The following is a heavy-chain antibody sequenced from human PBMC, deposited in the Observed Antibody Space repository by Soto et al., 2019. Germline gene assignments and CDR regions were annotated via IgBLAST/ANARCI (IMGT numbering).Heavy chain of an antibody. CDR2: IWYDGSNK. CDR3: ARDMGGYCSGGSCQTGDNWFDP. V-gene: IGHV3-33*01. Sequence: QVQLVESGGGVVQPGRSLRLSCAASGFTFSSYGMHWVRQAPGKGLEWVAVIWYDGSNKYYADSVKGRFTISRDNSKNTLYLQMNSLRAEDTAVYYCARDMGGYCSGGSCQTGDNWFDPWGQGTLVTVSS. CDR1: GFTFSSYG. D-gene: IGHD2-15*01. J-gene: IGHJ5*02.